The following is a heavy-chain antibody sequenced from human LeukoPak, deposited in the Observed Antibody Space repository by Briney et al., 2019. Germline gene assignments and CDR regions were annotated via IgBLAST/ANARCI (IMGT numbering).Heavy chain of an antibody. CDR2: ISYDGRNK. CDR1: GFTFSSYG. V-gene: IGHV3-30*18. D-gene: IGHD6-13*01. Sequence: GRSPRLSCAASGFTFSSYGMHWVRQAPGKGLEWVAVISYDGRNKYYADSVKGRFIISRDNPKNTLYLQMNSLRAEDTAVYYCAKDGSIAAADYYFDYWGQGTLVTVSS. CDR3: AKDGSIAAADYYFDY. J-gene: IGHJ4*02.